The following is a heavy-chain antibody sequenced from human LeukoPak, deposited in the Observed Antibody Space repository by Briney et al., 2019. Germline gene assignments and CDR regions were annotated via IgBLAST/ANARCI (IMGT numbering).Heavy chain of an antibody. CDR3: TSPLAPHLAVAGSYYYYGMDV. CDR2: IRSKANSYAT. CDR1: GFTFSGSA. V-gene: IGHV3-73*01. J-gene: IGHJ6*04. D-gene: IGHD6-19*01. Sequence: GGSLRLSCAASGFTFSGSAMHWVRQASGKGLEWVGRIRSKANSYATAYAASVKGRFTISRDDSKNTAYLQMNGLKTEDTAVYYCTSPLAPHLAVAGSYYYYGMDVWGKGTTVTVSS.